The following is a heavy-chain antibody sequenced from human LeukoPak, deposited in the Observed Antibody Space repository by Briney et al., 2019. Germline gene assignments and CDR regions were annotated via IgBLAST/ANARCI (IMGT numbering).Heavy chain of an antibody. CDR1: GGTFSSYA. CDR2: IIPMFDTA. V-gene: IGHV1-69*06. D-gene: IGHD2-2*01. CDR3: AVRNCSSTTCSGPLDY. Sequence: SGKVSCKASGGTFSSYAISWVRQAPGQGLEWMGRIIPMFDTANYAQKFQGRVTITADKSTSTAYMELSSLRSEDTAVYYCAVRNCSSTTCSGPLDYWGQGTLVTVSS. J-gene: IGHJ4*02.